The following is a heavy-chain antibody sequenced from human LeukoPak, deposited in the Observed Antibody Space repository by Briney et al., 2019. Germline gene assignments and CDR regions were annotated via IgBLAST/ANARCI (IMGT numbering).Heavy chain of an antibody. CDR1: GFTFSDYY. V-gene: IGHV3-11*01. Sequence: GGSLRLSCAASGFTFSDYYMSWIRQAPGKGLEWVSYISSSGSTIYYADSVKGRLTISRDNAKNSLYLQMNSLRAADTAVYYCARSSFLTGYYYSFDYWGQGTLVTVSS. CDR2: ISSSGSTI. D-gene: IGHD3-9*01. J-gene: IGHJ4*02. CDR3: ARSSFLTGYYYSFDY.